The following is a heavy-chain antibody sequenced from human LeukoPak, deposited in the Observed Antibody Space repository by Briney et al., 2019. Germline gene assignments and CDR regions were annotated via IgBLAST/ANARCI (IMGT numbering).Heavy chain of an antibody. CDR2: INPSGGST. CDR3: ARDVGSGTHHY. D-gene: IGHD2-15*01. Sequence: ASVKVSCKASGYTFTSYYIHWVRQAPGQGLEWMGIINPSGGSTNYAQKFQGRVTMTRDTSTGTVYMELSSLRSEDTAVYYCARDVGSGTHHYWGQGTLVTVSS. V-gene: IGHV1-46*01. CDR1: GYTFTSYY. J-gene: IGHJ4*02.